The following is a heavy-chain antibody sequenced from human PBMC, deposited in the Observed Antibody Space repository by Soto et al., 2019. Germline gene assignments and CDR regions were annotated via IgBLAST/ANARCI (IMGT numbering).Heavy chain of an antibody. J-gene: IGHJ4*02. CDR3: ARHDPAPYNDGSGSNTGADY. D-gene: IGHD3-22*01. CDR2: IYYGGSA. V-gene: IGHV4-39*01. CDR1: GDSISRRSYY. Sequence: LQLQESGPGLVRASETLSLTCSASGDSISRRSYYWGRIRQPPGKGLEWIGFIYYGGSAYYNPSLKSRVTISIDTSKNQFSLRLTSVTAADTSVYYCARHDPAPYNDGSGSNTGADYWGQGTLVSVSS.